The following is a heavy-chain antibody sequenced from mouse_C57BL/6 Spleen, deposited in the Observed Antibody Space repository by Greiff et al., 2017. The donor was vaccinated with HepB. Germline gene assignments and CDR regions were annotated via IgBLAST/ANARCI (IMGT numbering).Heavy chain of an antibody. J-gene: IGHJ3*01. CDR3: ARTGDGSSYGFAY. Sequence: QVHVKQSGPGLVQPSQSLSITCTVSGFSLTSYGVHWVRQSPGKGLEWLGVIWSGGSTDYNAAFISRLSISKDNSKSQVFFKMNSLQADDTAIYYWARTGDGSSYGFAYWGQGTLVTVSA. CDR2: IWSGGST. CDR1: GFSLTSYG. D-gene: IGHD1-1*01. V-gene: IGHV2-2*01.